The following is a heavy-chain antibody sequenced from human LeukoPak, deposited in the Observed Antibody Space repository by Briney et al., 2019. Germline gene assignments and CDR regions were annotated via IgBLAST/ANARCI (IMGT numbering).Heavy chain of an antibody. CDR1: GYSFTNYW. CDR2: IYPGDSDT. CDR3: ARGMTSFDY. J-gene: IGHJ4*02. D-gene: IGHD1-14*01. Sequence: GESLKISCKGSGYSFTNYWIGWVRQTPGRGLEWMGIIYPGDSDTRYSPSFQGQVTISADKSFSTAYLQWSSLKASDTSIYYCARGMTSFDYWAQGTLVTVSS. V-gene: IGHV5-51*01.